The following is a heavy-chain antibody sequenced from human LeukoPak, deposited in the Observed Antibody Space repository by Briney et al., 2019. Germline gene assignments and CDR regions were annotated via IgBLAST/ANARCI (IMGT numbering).Heavy chain of an antibody. V-gene: IGHV3-64*04. CDR3: ARDDRAGPLFDF. Sequence: PGGSLRLSCSASGFTFSSYAMHWVRQAPGKGLEYVSAISSNGGSTYYADSVKGRFTISRDNAKNSLYLQMNSLRDEDTAVYYCARDDRAGPLFDFWGQGTLVTVSS. CDR1: GFTFSSYA. D-gene: IGHD6-13*01. CDR2: ISSNGGST. J-gene: IGHJ4*02.